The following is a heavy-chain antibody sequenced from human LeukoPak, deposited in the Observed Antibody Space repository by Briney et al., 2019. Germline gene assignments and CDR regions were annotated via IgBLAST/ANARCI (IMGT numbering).Heavy chain of an antibody. CDR1: GFSLSTSGMR. V-gene: IGHV2-70*04. J-gene: IGHJ4*02. D-gene: IGHD6-19*01. CDR3: ARMDRSGWFFDN. Sequence: KKSGPTLVNPTQTLTLTCTFSGFSLSTSGMRVTWIRQPPGKALEWLARIDWDDDKFYSTSLKTRLTISKDTSKNQVVLTMTNMDPVDTATYFCARMDRSGWFFDNWGQGTLVTVSS. CDR2: IDWDDDK.